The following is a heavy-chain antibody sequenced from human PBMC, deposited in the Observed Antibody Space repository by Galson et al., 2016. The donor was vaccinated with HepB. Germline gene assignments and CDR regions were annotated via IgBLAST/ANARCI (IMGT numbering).Heavy chain of an antibody. CDR3: ARVGSVRFLEWPIDY. D-gene: IGHD3-3*01. Sequence: LEWVAVISYDGSIKYYADSVRGRFLISRDNSKNTLHLQMNSLRAEDTAVYYCARVGSVRFLEWPIDYWGQGTLVTVSS. J-gene: IGHJ4*02. CDR2: ISYDGSIK. V-gene: IGHV3-30-3*01.